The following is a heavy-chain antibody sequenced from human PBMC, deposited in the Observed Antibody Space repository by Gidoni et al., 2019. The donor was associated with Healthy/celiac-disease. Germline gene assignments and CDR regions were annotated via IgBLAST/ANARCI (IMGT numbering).Heavy chain of an antibody. CDR1: GYSFTSYW. CDR3: ARQAEEDYYYDSSGYYYFDY. D-gene: IGHD3-22*01. V-gene: IGHV5-10-1*03. CDR2: IDPSDSYT. J-gene: IGHJ4*02. Sequence: EVQLVQSGPEVKQPGESLRISCKGSGYSFTSYWISWVRQMPGNGMEWMGRIDPSDSYTNYSPSFQGHVTISADKSISTAYLQWSSLKASDTAMYYCARQAEEDYYYDSSGYYYFDYWGQGTLVTVSS.